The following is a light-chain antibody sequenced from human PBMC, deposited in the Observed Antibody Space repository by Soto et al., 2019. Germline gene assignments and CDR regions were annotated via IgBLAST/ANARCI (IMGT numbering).Light chain of an antibody. V-gene: IGKV1-6*01. CDR2: AAS. CDR3: LQSYNFPRT. CDR1: QGIRSD. Sequence: AIQMTQSPSSLSASVGDRVTISCRASQGIRSDLAWYQQKPGKARKLLIFAASTLQGGVPSRFSGRRSATDFTLTISSLQPEDFATYYCLQSYNFPRTFGQGTKVEIK. J-gene: IGKJ1*01.